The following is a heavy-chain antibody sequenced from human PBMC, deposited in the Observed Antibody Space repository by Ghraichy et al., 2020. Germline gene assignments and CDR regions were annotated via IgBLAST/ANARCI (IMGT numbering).Heavy chain of an antibody. Sequence: LSLTCAASGFTVSSNYMSWVRQAPGMGLEWVSVIYSGDKIYYADSVKGRFTISRDNSKNTLYLQMNSLTAEDTAVYYCARATRGWFDPWGQGTLVTVSS. D-gene: IGHD2-2*01. J-gene: IGHJ5*02. CDR3: ARATRGWFDP. CDR1: GFTVSSNY. V-gene: IGHV3-53*01. CDR2: IYSGDKI.